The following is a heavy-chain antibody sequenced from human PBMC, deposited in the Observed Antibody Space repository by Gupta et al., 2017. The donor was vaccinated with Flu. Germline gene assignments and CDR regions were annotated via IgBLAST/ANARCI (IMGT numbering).Heavy chain of an antibody. Sequence: EVQLVQSGAEVQKTGESLRISCEGSGYNFSTYCIHWVRQMPGKGLELMGTIYPDDSHIKYSPSFQGQVFISADKSLNTAYLQWRSLKTSDSAIYFCARSVAPTHDLDYWGQGTLVTVSS. CDR2: IYPDDSHI. J-gene: IGHJ4*02. V-gene: IGHV5-51*06. CDR3: ARSVAPTHDLDY. CDR1: GYNFSTYC. D-gene: IGHD3-3*01.